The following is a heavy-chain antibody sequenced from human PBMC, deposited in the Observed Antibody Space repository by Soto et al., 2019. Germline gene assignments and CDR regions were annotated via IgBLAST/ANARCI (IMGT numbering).Heavy chain of an antibody. Sequence: QVQLQQWGAGLLKPSETLSLTCVVYGESFSGYYWSWIRQPPEKGLEWIGEINHSGSTTNYNPSLKSRVTISVDTSKNQFSLKLSSVTAADTAVYYCARGIYSSSSFFDYWGQGTLVTVSS. CDR1: GESFSGYY. CDR2: INHSGSTT. D-gene: IGHD6-6*01. J-gene: IGHJ4*02. V-gene: IGHV4-34*01. CDR3: ARGIYSSSSFFDY.